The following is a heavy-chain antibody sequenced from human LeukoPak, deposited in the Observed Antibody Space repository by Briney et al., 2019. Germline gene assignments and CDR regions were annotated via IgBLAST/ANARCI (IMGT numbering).Heavy chain of an antibody. D-gene: IGHD6-13*01. CDR1: GFTFSSYA. CDR3: AKALSSSWYGVYYYSGMDV. Sequence: PGGSLRLSCAASGFTFSSYAMSWVRQAPGKGLEWVSAISGSGGSTYYADSVKGRFTISRDNSKNTLYLQVNSLRAEDTAVYYCAKALSSSWYGVYYYSGMDVWGKGTTVTVSS. CDR2: ISGSGGST. J-gene: IGHJ6*04. V-gene: IGHV3-23*01.